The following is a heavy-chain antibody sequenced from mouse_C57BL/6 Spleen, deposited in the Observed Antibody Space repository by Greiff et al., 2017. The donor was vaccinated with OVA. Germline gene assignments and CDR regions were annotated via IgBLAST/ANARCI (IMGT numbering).Heavy chain of an antibody. Sequence: EVQLVESGGGLVQPGGSLSLSCAASGFTFTDYYMSWVRQPPGKALEWLGFIRNKANGYTTEYSASVKGRFTISRDNSQSILYLQMNALRAEDGATYYCARRAGTSMDYWGQGTSVTVSS. CDR3: ARRAGTSMDY. D-gene: IGHD4-1*01. V-gene: IGHV7-3*01. CDR1: GFTFTDYY. J-gene: IGHJ4*01. CDR2: IRNKANGYTT.